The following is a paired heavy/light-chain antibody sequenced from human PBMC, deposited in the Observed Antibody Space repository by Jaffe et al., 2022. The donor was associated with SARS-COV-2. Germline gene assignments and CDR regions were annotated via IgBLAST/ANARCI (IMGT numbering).Light chain of an antibody. CDR3: SSYAARNNWV. CDR2: EVS. J-gene: IGLJ2*01. Sequence: QSALTQPPSASGSPGQSVTISCTGTSSDVGGYDHVSWYQQHPGKAPKVMIYEVSKRPSGVPDRFSGSKSGNTASLTVSGLQAEDEADYYCSSYAARNNWVFGGGTKLTVL. V-gene: IGLV2-8*01. CDR1: SSDVGGYDH.
Heavy chain of an antibody. D-gene: IGHD3-3*01. CDR3: ARQVRTEWPPDPFDI. Sequence: QLQLQESGPGLVKPSETLSLTCTVSGGSISSSSFYWGWIRQPPGKGLEWIGSMYYSGSTYHNPSLKSRVYISIDSSNNQFSLKLRSVTAADTAVYYCARQVRTEWPPDPFDIWGQGTMVTVSS. J-gene: IGHJ3*02. V-gene: IGHV4-39*01. CDR2: MYYSGST. CDR1: GGSISSSSFY.